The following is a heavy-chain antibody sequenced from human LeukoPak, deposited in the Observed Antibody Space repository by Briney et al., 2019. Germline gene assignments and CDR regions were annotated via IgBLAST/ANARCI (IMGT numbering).Heavy chain of an antibody. Sequence: GASVTLSCKASGYTFTGYYMHWVRHAPGQGLEWMGWINPNSGGTNYAQKFQGRVTMTRDTSISTAYMELSRLRSDDTAVYYCARAGRFRGSFDYWGQGTLVTVSS. CDR1: GYTFTGYY. V-gene: IGHV1-2*02. CDR3: ARAGRFRGSFDY. J-gene: IGHJ4*02. D-gene: IGHD2-15*01. CDR2: INPNSGGT.